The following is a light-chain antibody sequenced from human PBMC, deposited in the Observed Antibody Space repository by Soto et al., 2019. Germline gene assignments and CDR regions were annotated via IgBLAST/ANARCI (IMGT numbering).Light chain of an antibody. CDR1: QSVSSNY. CDR2: GAS. Sequence: EIVMTQSPATLSVSPVERATLSFMASQSVSSNYVAWYQQKPGQAPRLLIYGASSRATGSPDRFSGSGSGTDFTLTISRLEPEDFAVYFCQQYGSSPATFGQGTKVDIK. CDR3: QQYGSSPAT. J-gene: IGKJ1*01. V-gene: IGKV3-20*01.